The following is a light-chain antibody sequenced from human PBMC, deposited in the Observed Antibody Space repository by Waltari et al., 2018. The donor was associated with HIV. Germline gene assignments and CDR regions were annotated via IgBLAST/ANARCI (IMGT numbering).Light chain of an antibody. Sequence: IQLTQSPSSLPASVRDRVTITCRASQSISTSLNWYQHKPGEAPKLLIFDASRLHTGVPSRFSGSGSGTDFTLTISSLQPDDSATYYCQQYNNYPLTFGGGTRLEIK. J-gene: IGKJ4*01. V-gene: IGKV1D-13*01. CDR2: DAS. CDR1: QSISTS. CDR3: QQYNNYPLT.